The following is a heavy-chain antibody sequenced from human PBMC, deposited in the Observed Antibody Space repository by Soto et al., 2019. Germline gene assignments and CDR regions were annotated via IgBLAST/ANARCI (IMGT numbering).Heavy chain of an antibody. CDR2: INPNSGGT. V-gene: IGHV1-2*02. D-gene: IGHD3-3*01. CDR3: AREAGIMIFGVVTRYYGMDV. J-gene: IGHJ6*02. Sequence: QVQLVQSGAEVKKPGASVKVSCKASGYTFTGYYMHWVRQAPGQGLEWMGWINPNSGGTNYAQKFPGPVTMARETSINTAYMELSRLRSDDTAVYYCAREAGIMIFGVVTRYYGMDVWGQGTTVTVSS. CDR1: GYTFTGYY.